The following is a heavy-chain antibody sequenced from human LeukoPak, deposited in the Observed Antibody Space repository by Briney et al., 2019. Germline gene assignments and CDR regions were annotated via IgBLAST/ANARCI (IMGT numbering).Heavy chain of an antibody. CDR2: IKEDGSAK. J-gene: IGHJ3*02. CDR1: GLSFSSYW. Sequence: GGSLRLSCVASGLSFSSYWMTWVRQAPGKALEWVANIKEDGSAKSYVDSVRGRFTISRDNAKNSLYLQMDSLRVEDTAVYYCARDYDYFSGHNLDAYDIWGQGTTVTVSS. V-gene: IGHV3-7*01. D-gene: IGHD2-15*01. CDR3: ARDYDYFSGHNLDAYDI.